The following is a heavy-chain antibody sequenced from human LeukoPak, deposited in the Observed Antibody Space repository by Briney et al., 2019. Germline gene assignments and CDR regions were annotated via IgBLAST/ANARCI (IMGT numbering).Heavy chain of an antibody. D-gene: IGHD5-12*01. J-gene: IGHJ5*02. Sequence: PSETLSLTCTVSGGSISSSSYYWGWIRQPPGKGLEWIGYIYYSGSTNYNPSLKSRVTISVDTSKNQFSLKLSSVTAADTAVYYCARVAAFHNWFDPWGQGTLVTVSS. CDR2: IYYSGST. CDR3: ARVAAFHNWFDP. V-gene: IGHV4-61*05. CDR1: GGSISSSSYY.